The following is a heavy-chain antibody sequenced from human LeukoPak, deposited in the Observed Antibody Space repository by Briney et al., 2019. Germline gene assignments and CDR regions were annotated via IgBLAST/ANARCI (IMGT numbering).Heavy chain of an antibody. D-gene: IGHD3-3*01. CDR3: ARAGSDGDFWSGYLDY. CDR1: GGSISSGGYY. J-gene: IGHJ4*02. CDR2: IYYSGST. Sequence: SQTLSLTCTVSGGSISSGGYYWSWIRQHPGKGLERIGYIYYSGSTYYNPSLKSRVTISVDTSKNQFSLKLSSVTAADTAVYYCARAGSDGDFWSGYLDYWGQGTLVTVSS. V-gene: IGHV4-31*03.